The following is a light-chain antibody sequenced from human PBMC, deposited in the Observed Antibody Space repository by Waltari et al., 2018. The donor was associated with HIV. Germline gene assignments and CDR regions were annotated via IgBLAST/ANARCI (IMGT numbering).Light chain of an antibody. Sequence: EIVLTQSPATLSLSPGERATLSCRASQSISRYLAWYQQKPGQAPRLLIYDASNRATGIPARFSGSGSGTDFTLTISSLGPEDFAVYYCQQRINWPRTFGQGTNLEIK. CDR3: QQRINWPRT. CDR2: DAS. CDR1: QSISRY. J-gene: IGKJ2*01. V-gene: IGKV3-11*01.